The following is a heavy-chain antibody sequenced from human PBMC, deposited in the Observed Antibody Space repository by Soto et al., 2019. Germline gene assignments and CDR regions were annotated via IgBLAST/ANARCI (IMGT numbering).Heavy chain of an antibody. D-gene: IGHD3-3*01. J-gene: IGHJ6*02. V-gene: IGHV3-15*07. CDR2: IKSKTDGGTT. CDR3: TTARRVLRFFRPNYYGMDV. CDR1: GFTFSNAW. Sequence: PGGSLRLSCAASGFTFSNAWMNWVRQAPGKGLEWVGRIKSKTDGGTTDYAAPVKGRFTISRDDSKNTLYLQMNSLKTEDTAVYYCTTARRVLRFFRPNYYGMDVWGQGTTVTVSS.